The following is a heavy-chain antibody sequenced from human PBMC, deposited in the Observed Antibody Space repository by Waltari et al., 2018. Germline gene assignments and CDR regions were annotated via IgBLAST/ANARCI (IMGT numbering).Heavy chain of an antibody. CDR3: ARDGPLQIQSWYSFDY. CDR1: GFTFSYHA. V-gene: IGHV3-30*07. J-gene: IGHJ4*02. CDR2: ISDDGSDE. Sequence: QVQLVESGGGVVHPGRSLRLSCEASGFTFSYHAMTWVRQAPGSVLAWVAGISDDGSDEYYADSVRGRFTISRDDSKDTVNLQMNSLRPEDTAVYYCARDGPLQIQSWYSFDYWGQGTLVTVSS. D-gene: IGHD5-18*01.